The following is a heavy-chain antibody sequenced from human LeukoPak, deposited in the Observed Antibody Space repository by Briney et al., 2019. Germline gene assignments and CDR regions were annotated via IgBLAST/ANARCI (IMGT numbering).Heavy chain of an antibody. CDR3: ASKTTVTAFDI. V-gene: IGHV3-53*01. D-gene: IGHD4-17*01. J-gene: IGHJ3*02. CDR1: GFTVGSNY. CDR2: IYSGGST. Sequence: QPGGSLRLSCAASGFTVGSNYMSWVRQAPGKGLEWVSVIYSGGSTYYADSGKGRFTISRDNSKNTLYLQMNSLKAEDTAVYYCASKTTVTAFDIWGQGTMVTVSS.